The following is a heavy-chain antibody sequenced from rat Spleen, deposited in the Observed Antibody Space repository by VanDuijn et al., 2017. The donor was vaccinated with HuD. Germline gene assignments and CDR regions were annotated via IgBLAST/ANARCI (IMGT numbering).Heavy chain of an antibody. Sequence: EVQLQELGPGLVKPSKSLSLTCSVTGHSITSGYRWNWIRKFPGNELEWMGYINSAGSTIYNPSLQSRISITRDTSRNQFFLQVNSVTTEDTATYYCARSDGTHYYLPFANWGQGTVVTVSS. CDR2: INSAGST. J-gene: IGHJ3*01. CDR1: GHSITSGYR. D-gene: IGHD1-12*02. V-gene: IGHV3-3*01. CDR3: ARSDGTHYYLPFAN.